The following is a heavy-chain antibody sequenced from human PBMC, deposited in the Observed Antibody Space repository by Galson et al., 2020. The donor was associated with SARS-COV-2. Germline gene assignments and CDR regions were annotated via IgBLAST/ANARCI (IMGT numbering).Heavy chain of an antibody. CDR1: GFTFTSYG. CDR3: AKDPHAEGYDDSSGYDH. Sequence: GGSLRLSCAASGFTFTSYGMNWVRQAPGKGLEWVAVISFDGSDIYFADSVKGRFTISRDNSKNILYLQMNSLRAEDTALYYCAKDPHAEGYDDSSGYDHWGQGTLVTVSS. CDR2: ISFDGSDI. J-gene: IGHJ4*02. V-gene: IGHV3-30*18. D-gene: IGHD3-22*01.